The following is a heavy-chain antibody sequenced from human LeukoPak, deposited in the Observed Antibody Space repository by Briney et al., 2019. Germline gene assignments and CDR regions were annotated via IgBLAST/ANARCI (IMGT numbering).Heavy chain of an antibody. Sequence: GASVKVSCKASGYTFTSYAMNWVRQAPGQGLEWMGWISAYNGNTNYAQKLQGRVTMTTDTSTSTAYMELRSLRSDDTAVYYCARDLSGSGSRFPDYWGQGTLVTVSS. D-gene: IGHD3-10*01. CDR3: ARDLSGSGSRFPDY. V-gene: IGHV1-18*01. CDR2: ISAYNGNT. CDR1: GYTFTSYA. J-gene: IGHJ4*02.